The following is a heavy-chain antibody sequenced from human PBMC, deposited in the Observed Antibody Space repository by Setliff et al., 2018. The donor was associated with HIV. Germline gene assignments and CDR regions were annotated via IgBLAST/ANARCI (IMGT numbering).Heavy chain of an antibody. CDR2: INPSGGST. V-gene: IGHV1-46*01. CDR1: GYTFTRYF. J-gene: IGHJ4*02. Sequence: ASVKVSCKASGYTFTRYFMHCVRQAPRHGLEWMGIINPSGGSTWYAQKFQGRVTMTGDTSTNTLYMELSSLRSEDTAVYYCARGWEGGMDYWGQGTLVTVSS. CDR3: ARGWEGGMDY. D-gene: IGHD1-26*01.